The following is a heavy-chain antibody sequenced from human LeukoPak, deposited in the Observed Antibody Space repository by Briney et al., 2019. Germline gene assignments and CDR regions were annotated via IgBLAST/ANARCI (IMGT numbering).Heavy chain of an antibody. D-gene: IGHD3-22*01. Sequence: GGSLRLSCAASGFTFSSYSMNWVRQAPGKGLEWVSYISSSSSTIYYADSVKGRFTISRDNAKNSLYLQMNSLRAEDTAVYYCARDPIWLYDSSGSDAFDIWGQGTMVTVSS. CDR2: ISSSSSTI. V-gene: IGHV3-48*01. CDR1: GFTFSSYS. J-gene: IGHJ3*02. CDR3: ARDPIWLYDSSGSDAFDI.